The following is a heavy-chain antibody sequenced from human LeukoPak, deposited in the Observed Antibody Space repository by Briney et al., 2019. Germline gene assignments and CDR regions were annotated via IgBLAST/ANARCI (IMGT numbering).Heavy chain of an antibody. Sequence: GGSLRLSCAVSGFTFSNYRLHWVRQAPGAGLVWVSQISGDETSINYADSVKGRVTVSRDNAKNTLYLQMNTLRAEDTAVYYCARVGAVPGTLDSWGQGTQVTVSS. CDR3: ARVGAVPGTLDS. CDR2: ISGDETSI. CDR1: GFTFSNYR. J-gene: IGHJ4*02. V-gene: IGHV3-74*01. D-gene: IGHD6-19*01.